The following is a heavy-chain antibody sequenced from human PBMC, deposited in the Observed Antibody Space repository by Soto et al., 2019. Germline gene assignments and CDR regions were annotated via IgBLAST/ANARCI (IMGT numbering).Heavy chain of an antibody. Sequence: SVKVSCKASGGTFSNYAINWVRQAPGQGLEWMGGIIPILGTANYAQMFQASVTITADESTSTAYMEVSSLRSEDTAVYYCARGRGYYGSGSYYILDYWGQGTLVTVSS. D-gene: IGHD3-10*01. CDR3: ARGRGYYGSGSYYILDY. CDR1: GGTFSNYA. CDR2: IIPILGTA. J-gene: IGHJ4*02. V-gene: IGHV1-69*13.